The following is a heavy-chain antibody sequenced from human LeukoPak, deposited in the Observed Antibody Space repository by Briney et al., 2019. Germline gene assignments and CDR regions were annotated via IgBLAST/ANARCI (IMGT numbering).Heavy chain of an antibody. CDR3: ARGHVFGSIQHWYY. D-gene: IGHD3-10*01. Sequence: QPGGSLRLSCTASGFTIGNRWMHWVRQAPGRGLVWVARIFGDATGASYADSVKGRFSISRDNAKNTLYLEINNLRVEDTAVYYCARGHVFGSIQHWYYWGQGTLAIVSS. CDR1: GFTIGNRW. V-gene: IGHV3-74*01. CDR2: IFGDATGA. J-gene: IGHJ4*02.